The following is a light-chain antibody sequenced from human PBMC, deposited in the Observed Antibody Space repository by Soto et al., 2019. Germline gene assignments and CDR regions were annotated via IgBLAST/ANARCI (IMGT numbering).Light chain of an antibody. CDR1: QSLVFSDGIAY. V-gene: IGKV2-30*01. CDR3: LQGTHWPPT. Sequence: DVVMTQSPLSLSVTLGQPASISCRSSQSLVFSDGIAYLNWFQQRPGQSPRRLIYRASNRDSGVPDRFSGSGSGTDFTLKISRVEAEDVGVYYCLQGTHWPPTFGQGTKVE. J-gene: IGKJ1*01. CDR2: RAS.